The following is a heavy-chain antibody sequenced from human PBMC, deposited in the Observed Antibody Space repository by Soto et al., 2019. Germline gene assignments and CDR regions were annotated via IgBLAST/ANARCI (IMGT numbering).Heavy chain of an antibody. V-gene: IGHV3-30-3*01. CDR3: ARDGSINYDFWSGYYYYYGMDV. J-gene: IGHJ6*02. D-gene: IGHD3-3*01. Sequence: GGSLRLSCAASGFTFSSYAMHWVRQAPGKGLEWVAVISYDGSNKYYADSVKGRFTISRDDSRNTLYLQMNSLRAEDTAVYYCARDGSINYDFWSGYYYYYGMDVWGQGTTVTVSS. CDR1: GFTFSSYA. CDR2: ISYDGSNK.